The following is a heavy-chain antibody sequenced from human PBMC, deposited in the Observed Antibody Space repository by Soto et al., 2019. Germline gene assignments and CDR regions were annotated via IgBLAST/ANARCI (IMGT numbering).Heavy chain of an antibody. CDR2: IWYDGSNK. CDR1: GFTFSSYG. Sequence: QVQLVESGGGVVQPGRSLRLSCAASGFTFSSYGMHWVRQAPGKGLEWVAVIWYDGSNKYYADSVKGRFTISRDNSKNTLYLQMNSLRAEDTAVYYCARGWYCSGGSCLFLDCWGQGTLVTVSS. D-gene: IGHD2-15*01. V-gene: IGHV3-33*01. J-gene: IGHJ4*02. CDR3: ARGWYCSGGSCLFLDC.